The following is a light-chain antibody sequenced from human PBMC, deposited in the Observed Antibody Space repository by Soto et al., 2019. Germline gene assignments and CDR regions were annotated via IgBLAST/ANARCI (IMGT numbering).Light chain of an antibody. CDR1: RGVSSY. Sequence: EIVLTQSPATLSLSPGERATLSCRASRGVSSYLAWYQQKPGQAPRLLIYDVSNRATGIPARFSGSGSGTDFTLTISSPEPEDFAVYYCQKPPLTFGGGTKVEIK. J-gene: IGKJ4*01. CDR3: QKPPLT. V-gene: IGKV3-11*01. CDR2: DVS.